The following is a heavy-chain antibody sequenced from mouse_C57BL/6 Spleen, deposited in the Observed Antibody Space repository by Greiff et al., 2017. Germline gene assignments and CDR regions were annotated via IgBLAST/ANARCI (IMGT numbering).Heavy chain of an antibody. CDR1: GYSITSGYY. J-gene: IGHJ3*01. V-gene: IGHV3-6*01. Sequence: ESGPGLVKPSQSLSLTCSVTGYSITSGYYWNWIRQFPGNKLEWMGYISYDGSNNYNPSLKNRISITRDTSKNPFFLKLTSVTTEDTATYYCAREFPYWGQGALVTVSA. CDR2: ISYDGSN. CDR3: AREFPY.